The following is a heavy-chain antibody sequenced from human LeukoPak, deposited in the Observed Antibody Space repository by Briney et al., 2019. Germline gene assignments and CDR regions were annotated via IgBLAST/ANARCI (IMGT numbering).Heavy chain of an antibody. V-gene: IGHV4-59*08. CDR2: IYYSGSS. J-gene: IGHJ6*01. D-gene: IGHD1-26*01. CDR1: GGSICSYL. Sequence: WETLEHLRTVSGGSICSYLGRWIRQPPGKGLEWIGYIYYSGSSNYNPSLKSRVTILVDTSKNQFYLKLSPVTAAHTAVYYCARGEWEQHAPRNYGMAVWGETCTVTASS. CDR3: ARGEWEQHAPRNYGMAV.